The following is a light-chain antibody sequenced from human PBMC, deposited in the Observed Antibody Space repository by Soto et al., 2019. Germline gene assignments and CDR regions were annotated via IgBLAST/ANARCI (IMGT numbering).Light chain of an antibody. J-gene: IGKJ1*01. CDR3: QQYSPTPRT. V-gene: IGKV4-1*01. CDR1: QSVLYSANNKNY. CDR2: WAS. Sequence: DIVMTQSPDSLAVSLGERATRNCKSSQSVLYSANNKNYLAWYQQKPGKPPKLLIYWASTRESGVPYRFSGSGSETDFTLTISSLQAEDVAVYFCQQYSPTPRTFGQGTKVEIK.